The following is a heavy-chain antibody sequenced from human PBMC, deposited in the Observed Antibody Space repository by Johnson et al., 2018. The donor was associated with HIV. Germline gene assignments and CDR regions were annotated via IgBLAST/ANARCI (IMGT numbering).Heavy chain of an antibody. CDR3: AKGRIVGDLQSAFDI. CDR2: IRNDGSNK. D-gene: IGHD1-26*01. Sequence: QVLLVESGGGVVQPGGSLRLSCVASGFTFSNYGMHWVRQAPGKGLEWVAFIRNDGSNKYYVDSVKGRFTISRDNSKNTLHLQMNSLRGEDTAVYYCAKGRIVGDLQSAFDIWGQGTMVTVSS. J-gene: IGHJ3*02. CDR1: GFTFSNYG. V-gene: IGHV3-30*02.